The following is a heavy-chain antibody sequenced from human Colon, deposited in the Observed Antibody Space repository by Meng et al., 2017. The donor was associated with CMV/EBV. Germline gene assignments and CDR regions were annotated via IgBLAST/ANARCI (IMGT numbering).Heavy chain of an antibody. V-gene: IGHV3-21*04. D-gene: IGHD5-18*01. Sequence: GGSLRLSCAVSGLTFGSFTMSWVRQAPGKGLEWVASINSYAYNIGYADSVKGRFIISRDNAKNSLYLQMNSLGAEDTAVYYCAKDRRGLHTAFDYWGQGTLVTVSS. CDR1: GLTFGSFT. CDR3: AKDRRGLHTAFDY. J-gene: IGHJ4*02. CDR2: INSYAYNI.